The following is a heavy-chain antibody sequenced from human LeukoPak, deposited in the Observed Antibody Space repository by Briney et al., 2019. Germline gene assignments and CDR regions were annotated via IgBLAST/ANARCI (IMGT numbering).Heavy chain of an antibody. Sequence: GGSLRLSCAASGFTFSSYSMNWVRQALGKGLEWVSSISSSSSYIYYADSVKGRFTISRDNAKNSLYLQMNSLRAEDTAVYYCAKEFGDSSGYLGGYYYYMDVWGKGTTVTISS. D-gene: IGHD3-22*01. CDR2: ISSSSSYI. CDR1: GFTFSSYS. CDR3: AKEFGDSSGYLGGYYYYMDV. V-gene: IGHV3-21*01. J-gene: IGHJ6*03.